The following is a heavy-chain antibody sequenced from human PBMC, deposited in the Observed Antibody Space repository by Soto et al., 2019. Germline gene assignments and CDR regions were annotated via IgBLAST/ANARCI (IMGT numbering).Heavy chain of an antibody. D-gene: IGHD6-13*01. CDR3: ATRDTSRFY. CDR1: GVSISSHDW. V-gene: IGHV4-4*02. CDR2: SHQSGNT. J-gene: IGHJ4*02. Sequence: QVQLQESGPGLVKPSGTLSLTCAVSGVSISSHDWWTWLRQPPGKGLEWIGESHQSGNTNYNSSLESRVTISVDKSKNQFSLNLSSVTVADTAVYYCATRDTSRFYWGQGTLVTVSS.